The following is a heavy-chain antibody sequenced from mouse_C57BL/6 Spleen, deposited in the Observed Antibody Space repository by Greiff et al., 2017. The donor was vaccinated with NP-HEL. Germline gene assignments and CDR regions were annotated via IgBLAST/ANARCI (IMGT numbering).Heavy chain of an antibody. J-gene: IGHJ1*03. CDR2: ISSGSSTI. V-gene: IGHV5-17*01. CDR3: ARKDHFDV. Sequence: EVQLVESGGGLVKPGGSLKLSCAASGFTFSDYGMHWVRQAPEKGLEWVAYISSGSSTIYYADTVKGRFTISRDNAKNTLFLQMTSLRSEDTAMYYCARKDHFDVWGTGTTVTVSS. CDR1: GFTFSDYG.